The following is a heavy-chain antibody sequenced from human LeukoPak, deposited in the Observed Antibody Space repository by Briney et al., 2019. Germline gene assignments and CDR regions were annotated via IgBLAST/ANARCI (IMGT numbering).Heavy chain of an antibody. Sequence: ASVKVSCKASGGTFSSYAISWVRQAPGQGLEWMGRIIPIFGTANYAQKFQGRVTITTDESTSTAYMELSSLRSEDTAVYYCARGGLYSSGWLFDYWAREPWSPSPQ. CDR3: ARGGLYSSGWLFDY. CDR1: GGTFSSYA. J-gene: IGHJ4*02. D-gene: IGHD6-19*01. CDR2: IIPIFGTA. V-gene: IGHV1-69*05.